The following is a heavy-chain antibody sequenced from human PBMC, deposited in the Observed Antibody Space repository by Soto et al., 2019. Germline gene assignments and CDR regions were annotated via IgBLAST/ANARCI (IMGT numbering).Heavy chain of an antibody. CDR3: ARLVSTGKNGRGYSDH. CDR1: GGSFSGYY. J-gene: IGHJ4*02. V-gene: IGHV4-34*01. CDR2: INHSGST. D-gene: IGHD1-1*01. Sequence: SETLSLTCAVYGGSFSGYYWSWIRQPPGKGLEWIGEINHSGSTNYNPSLKSRVTISVDTSKNQFSLKLSCVIAADAAVYYCARLVSTGKNGRGYSDHWGQGILVTVSS.